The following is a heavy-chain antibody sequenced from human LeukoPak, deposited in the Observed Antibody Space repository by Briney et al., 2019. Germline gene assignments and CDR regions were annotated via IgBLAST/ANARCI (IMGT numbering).Heavy chain of an antibody. J-gene: IGHJ4*02. CDR1: GGSISSYY. CDR2: IYYSGST. D-gene: IGHD6-19*01. CDR3: ARGAYSSGWYRRYYFDY. Sequence: PSETLSLNCTVSGGSISSYYWSWIRQPPGKGLEWIGYIYYSGSTNYNPSLKSRVTISVDTSKNQFSLKLSSVTAADTAVYYCARGAYSSGWYRRYYFDYWGQGTLVTVSS. V-gene: IGHV4-59*01.